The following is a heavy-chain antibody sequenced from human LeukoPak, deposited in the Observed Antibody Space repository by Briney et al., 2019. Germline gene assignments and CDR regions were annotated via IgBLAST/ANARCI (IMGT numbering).Heavy chain of an antibody. CDR3: ARQRLPYSSSPDAFDI. J-gene: IGHJ3*02. D-gene: IGHD6-13*01. V-gene: IGHV5-51*01. Sequence: KVSCKASGYTFTSYWIGWVRQMPGKGLEWMGIIYPGDSDTRYSPSFQGQVTISADKSISTAYLQWSSLKASDTAMYYCARQRLPYSSSPDAFDIWGQGTMVTVSS. CDR2: IYPGDSDT. CDR1: GYTFTSYW.